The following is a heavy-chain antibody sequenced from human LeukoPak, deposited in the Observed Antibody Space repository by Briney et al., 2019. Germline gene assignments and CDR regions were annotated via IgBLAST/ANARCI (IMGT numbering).Heavy chain of an antibody. CDR2: IYYSGST. Sequence: TLSLTCTFSGGSISNYYWSWIRQPPGKGLEWIGYIYYSGSTNYTPSLKSRVTISVDTSKNQFSLKLSSVTAADTAVYYCARGGSVVILPAARFDPWGQGTLVTVSS. D-gene: IGHD2-2*01. J-gene: IGHJ5*02. V-gene: IGHV4-59*01. CDR3: ARGGSVVILPAARFDP. CDR1: GGSISNYY.